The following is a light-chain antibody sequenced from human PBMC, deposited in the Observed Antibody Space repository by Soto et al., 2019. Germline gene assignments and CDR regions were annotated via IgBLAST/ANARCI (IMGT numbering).Light chain of an antibody. CDR1: QSVSSSY. J-gene: IGKJ4*01. V-gene: IGKV3-20*01. CDR3: QQYGSSPLT. Sequence: VLTQSPGTLSLSPGERVTLSCRASQSVSSSYLAWYQRKPGLTPRLLIYGASNRATDIPDRFSGSGSGTDFILTISRLEPEDFAVYYCQQYGSSPLTFGGGTKVEIK. CDR2: GAS.